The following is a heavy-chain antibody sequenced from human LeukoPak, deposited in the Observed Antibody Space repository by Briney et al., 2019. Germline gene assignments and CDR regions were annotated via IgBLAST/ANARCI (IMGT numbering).Heavy chain of an antibody. V-gene: IGHV3-7*01. D-gene: IGHD3-22*01. J-gene: IGHJ4*02. CDR3: ARSAKRDSSWGF. CDR1: GFTFSSYW. CDR2: IKQDGSEK. Sequence: GGSLRLSCAASGFTFSSYWMSWVRQAPGKGLEWVGNIKQDGSEKNYVDSVKGRFTISRDNAKNSLYLQMNSLRAEDTAVYYCARSAKRDSSWGFWGQGTLVTVSS.